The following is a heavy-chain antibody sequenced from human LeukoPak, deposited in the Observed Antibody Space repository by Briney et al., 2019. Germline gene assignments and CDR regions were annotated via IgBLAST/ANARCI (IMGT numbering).Heavy chain of an antibody. CDR3: ARGGYTISAYRFDY. CDR1: GGSINSYW. Sequence: SETLSLNCSVSGGSINSYWWSWIRQPAGKGLEFIGRIYTTGRTNYDPSLKSRVSMSVDTSQNKFSLELRSVTAADTAVYFCARGGYTISAYRFDYWGQGALVTVSS. CDR2: IYTTGRT. J-gene: IGHJ4*02. D-gene: IGHD3-16*02. V-gene: IGHV4-4*07.